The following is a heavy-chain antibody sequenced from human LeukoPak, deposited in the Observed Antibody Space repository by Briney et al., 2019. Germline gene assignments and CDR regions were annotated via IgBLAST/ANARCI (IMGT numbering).Heavy chain of an antibody. J-gene: IGHJ4*02. CDR2: IYHSGST. V-gene: IGHV4-30-2*01. Sequence: PSETLSLTCAVSGGSISSGGYSWSWIRQPPGKGLEWIGYIYHSGSTYYNPSLKSRVTISVDRSKNQFSLNLRSVTAADTAVYYCARQGCTATSCYFPLWDWGQGTLVTVSS. CDR1: GGSISSGGYS. CDR3: ARQGCTATSCYFPLWD. D-gene: IGHD2-2*01.